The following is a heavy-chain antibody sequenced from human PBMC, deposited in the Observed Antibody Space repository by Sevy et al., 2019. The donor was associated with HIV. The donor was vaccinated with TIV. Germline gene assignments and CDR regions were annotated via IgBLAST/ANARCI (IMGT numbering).Heavy chain of an antibody. CDR1: GFTVSSNY. J-gene: IGHJ6*02. D-gene: IGHD3-10*01. CDR2: IYSGGST. Sequence: GGSLRLSCAASGFTVSSNYMSWVCQAPGKGLEWVSVIYSGGSTYYADSVKGRFTISRDNSKNTLYLQMNSLRAEDTAVYYCARVSAGYGSGLNYYYGMDVWGQGTTVTVSS. CDR3: ARVSAGYGSGLNYYYGMDV. V-gene: IGHV3-53*01.